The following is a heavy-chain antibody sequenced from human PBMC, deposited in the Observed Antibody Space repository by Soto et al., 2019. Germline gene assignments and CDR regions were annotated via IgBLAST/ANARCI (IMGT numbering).Heavy chain of an antibody. CDR1: GGSISSSSYY. V-gene: IGHV4-39*01. D-gene: IGHD2-2*02. CDR3: ATTWVGDIVVVPAAILNDAFDI. J-gene: IGHJ3*02. Sequence: QLQLQESGPGLVKPSETLSLTCTVSGGSISSSSYYWGWIRQPPGKGLEWIGSIYYSGSTYYNPSLKSRVCVSVGTSKNQFSLKLSSVTAADTAVYYCATTWVGDIVVVPAAILNDAFDIWGQGTMVTVSS. CDR2: IYYSGST.